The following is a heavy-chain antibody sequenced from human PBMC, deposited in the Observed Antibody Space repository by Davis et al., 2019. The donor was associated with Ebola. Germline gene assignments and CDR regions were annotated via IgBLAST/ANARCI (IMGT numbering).Heavy chain of an antibody. D-gene: IGHD3-16*01. CDR1: GFTFSSYA. J-gene: IGHJ4*02. CDR3: ARGGPYGGYYFDY. Sequence: GESLKISCAASGFTFSSYAMSWVRQAPGKGLEWVSAISGSGGSTYYADSVKGRFTISRDNSKNTLYLQMNSLRAEDTAVYYCARGGPYGGYYFDYWGQGTLVTVSS. V-gene: IGHV3-23*01. CDR2: ISGSGGST.